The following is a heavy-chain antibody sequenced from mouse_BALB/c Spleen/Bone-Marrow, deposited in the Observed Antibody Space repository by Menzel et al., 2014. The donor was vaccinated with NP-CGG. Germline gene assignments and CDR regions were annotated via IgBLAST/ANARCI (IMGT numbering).Heavy chain of an antibody. D-gene: IGHD2-12*01. V-gene: IGHV1S81*02. Sequence: QVQLQQPGAALVKPGASVKLSCKASGYTFTSYYMCWVKQRPGQGLEWIGEINPSNGGTNFYEKFKSKATLTVDKSSSTAYMSLSSLTSEDSAVYYCTRSRRAMDHWGQGTSVTVSS. CDR1: GYTFTSYY. CDR3: TRSRRAMDH. CDR2: INPSNGGT. J-gene: IGHJ4*01.